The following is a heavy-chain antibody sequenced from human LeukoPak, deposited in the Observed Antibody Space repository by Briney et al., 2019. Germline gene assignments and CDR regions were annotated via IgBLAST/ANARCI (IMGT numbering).Heavy chain of an antibody. V-gene: IGHV4-39*01. CDR3: ARHSSAWGFDY. D-gene: IGHD6-19*01. CDR1: GGSISSSSYY. CDR2: IYYSGST. Sequence: PSETLSLTCIVSGGSISSSSYYWGWIRQPPGKGLEWIGTIYYSGSTYYNPSLKSRVTISVDTSKNQFSLKLTSVTAADTAVYYCARHSSAWGFDYWGQGMLVTASS. J-gene: IGHJ4*02.